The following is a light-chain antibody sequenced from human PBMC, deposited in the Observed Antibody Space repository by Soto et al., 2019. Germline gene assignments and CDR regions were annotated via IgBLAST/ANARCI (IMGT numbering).Light chain of an antibody. CDR3: SSYTISNTRV. CDR1: SSGVGGYNY. CDR2: DVS. Sequence: QSVLTQPASVSGSPGQSITISCTGTSSGVGGYNYVSWYQQHPGKAPKLMIYDVSNRPSGVSNRFSGSKSGNTASLTVSGLQAEDEADYYCSSYTISNTRVFGPGTKVTVL. J-gene: IGLJ1*01. V-gene: IGLV2-14*01.